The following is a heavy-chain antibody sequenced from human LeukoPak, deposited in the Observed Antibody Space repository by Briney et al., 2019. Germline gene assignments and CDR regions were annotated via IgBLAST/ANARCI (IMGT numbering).Heavy chain of an antibody. CDR3: AGGHSSGYYPIDY. CDR2: IKQDGSQE. CDR1: GFTFSTYW. V-gene: IGHV3-7*04. Sequence: GGSLRLSCVVSGFTFSTYWMSWVRQAPGKGLEWVANIKQDGSQEYYVDSVKGRFTISRDNAKNSLYLQMNSLRAEDTAFYYCAGGHSSGYYPIDYWGQGTLVTVSS. J-gene: IGHJ4*02. D-gene: IGHD3-22*01.